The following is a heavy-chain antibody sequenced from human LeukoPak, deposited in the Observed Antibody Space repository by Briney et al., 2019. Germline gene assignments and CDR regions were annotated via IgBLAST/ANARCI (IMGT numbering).Heavy chain of an antibody. CDR2: ISRDGNST. V-gene: IGHV3-43*02. Sequence: GGSLRLSCAASGSTFHDYAMHWVRQPPGKGLEWVSLISRDGNSTYYAGSVKGRFTISRDNSKNSLYLQMNSLRTEDTALYYCATNFGAYYYDTSGYYDFWGQGTLVTVSS. J-gene: IGHJ4*02. D-gene: IGHD3-22*01. CDR1: GSTFHDYA. CDR3: ATNFGAYYYDTSGYYDF.